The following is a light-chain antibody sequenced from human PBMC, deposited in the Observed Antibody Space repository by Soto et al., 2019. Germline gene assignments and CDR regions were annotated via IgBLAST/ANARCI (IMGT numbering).Light chain of an antibody. V-gene: IGKV1-5*01. Sequence: DIPMTQSPSTLSASVGDRVTITCRPSESISTWLAWYQQKPGKAPKLLIYDASTLQTGGPSRFSGSGSGTKFTLTISSLQPDDFATYFCQHYNHYPFTFGQGTKLESK. CDR1: ESISTW. CDR3: QHYNHYPFT. J-gene: IGKJ2*01. CDR2: DAS.